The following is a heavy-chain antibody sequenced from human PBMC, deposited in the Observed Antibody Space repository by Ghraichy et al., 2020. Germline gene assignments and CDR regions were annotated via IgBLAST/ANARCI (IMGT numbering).Heavy chain of an antibody. J-gene: IGHJ5*02. CDR1: GGSFNIYY. Sequence: SETLSLTCAVNGGSFNIYYWNWIRQPPGKGLEWIGEINHSGDTSYNSSLPSRVTISVNTFKKGFSLNLSPVTAADTAVYYCARGLIYGSGRAWFDPWGQGTLVTVSS. CDR2: INHSGDT. CDR3: ARGLIYGSGRAWFDP. D-gene: IGHD3-10*01. V-gene: IGHV4-34*01.